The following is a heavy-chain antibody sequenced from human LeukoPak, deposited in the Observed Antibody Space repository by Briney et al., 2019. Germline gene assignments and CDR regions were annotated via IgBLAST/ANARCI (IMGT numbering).Heavy chain of an antibody. CDR2: IYYSGST. J-gene: IGHJ4*02. Sequence: PSETLSLTCTVSGGSISSYYWSWTRQPPGKGLEWIGYIYYSGSTNYNPSLKSRVTISVDTSKNQFSLKVSSVTAADTAVYYCARDSGPRFDYWGQGTLVTVSS. D-gene: IGHD6-19*01. V-gene: IGHV4-59*01. CDR1: GGSISSYY. CDR3: ARDSGPRFDY.